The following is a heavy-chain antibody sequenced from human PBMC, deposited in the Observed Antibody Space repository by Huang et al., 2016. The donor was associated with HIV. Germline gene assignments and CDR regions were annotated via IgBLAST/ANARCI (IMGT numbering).Heavy chain of an antibody. Sequence: EVQLVESGGGLVQPGGSVRLSCAASGFTFRSYWMSWVRQAPGKGLCLVANIKQDGSGKYYVDSVKGRFTISRDNVKNALYLQMYSLRVEDTAIYYCARGGAPYYDFWSGGHHYGMDVWGQGTTVTVSS. CDR1: GFTFRSYW. V-gene: IGHV3-7*04. CDR2: IKQDGSGK. CDR3: ARGGAPYYDFWSGGHHYGMDV. D-gene: IGHD3-3*01. J-gene: IGHJ6*02.